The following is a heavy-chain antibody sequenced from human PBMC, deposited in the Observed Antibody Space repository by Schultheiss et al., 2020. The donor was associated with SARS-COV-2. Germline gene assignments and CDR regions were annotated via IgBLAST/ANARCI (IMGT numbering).Heavy chain of an antibody. CDR3: ARGEYSSSWYWPGYYYYYGMDV. CDR2: ISAYNDNT. Sequence: ASVKVSCKASGYTFTSYGISWVRQAPGQGLEWMGWISAYNDNTHYAQKFRGRVTITTDTSTSTAYMELRSLRSEDTAVYYCARGEYSSSWYWPGYYYYYGMDVWGQGTTVTVSS. CDR1: GYTFTSYG. V-gene: IGHV1-18*04. D-gene: IGHD6-13*01. J-gene: IGHJ6*02.